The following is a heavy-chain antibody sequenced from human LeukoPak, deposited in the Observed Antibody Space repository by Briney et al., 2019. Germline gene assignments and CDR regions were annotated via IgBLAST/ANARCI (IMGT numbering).Heavy chain of an antibody. CDR3: ARAGAPHYDFWSGYSDY. Sequence: GASVKVSCKASGGTFSSYAVSWVRQAPGQGLEWMGGIIPIFGTANYAQKFQGRVTITADESTSTAYMELSSLRSEDTAVYYCARAGAPHYDFWSGYSDYWGQGTLVTVSS. CDR2: IIPIFGTA. V-gene: IGHV1-69*01. CDR1: GGTFSSYA. D-gene: IGHD3-3*01. J-gene: IGHJ4*02.